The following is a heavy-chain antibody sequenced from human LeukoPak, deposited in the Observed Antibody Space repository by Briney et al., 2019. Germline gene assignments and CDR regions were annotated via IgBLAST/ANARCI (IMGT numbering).Heavy chain of an antibody. V-gene: IGHV3-21*04. CDR2: ISSSSSYI. D-gene: IGHD3-22*01. Sequence: GGSLRLSCAASGFTFSSYSMNWVRQAPGKGLEWVSSISSSSSYIYYADSVKGRFTISRDNAKNSLYLQMNSLRAEDTAKYYCAKRSSISSGYFDFWGRGTLVTVSS. J-gene: IGHJ4*02. CDR1: GFTFSSYS. CDR3: AKRSSISSGYFDF.